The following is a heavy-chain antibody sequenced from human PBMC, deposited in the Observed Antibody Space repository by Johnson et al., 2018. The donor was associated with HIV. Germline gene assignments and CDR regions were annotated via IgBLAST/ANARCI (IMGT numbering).Heavy chain of an antibody. CDR1: GFTFDDYA. V-gene: IGHV3-30*03. D-gene: IGHD3-16*01. J-gene: IGHJ3*02. CDR2: ISYDGSNK. Sequence: QVQLVESGGGVVQPGRSLRLSCAASGFTFDDYAMHWVRQAPGKGLEWVTIISYDGSNKYYADSVKGRFTISRDNNKNMLYLQMNSLRAEDTAVYYCAFKLGLNDAFDIWGQGTMVTVSS. CDR3: AFKLGLNDAFDI.